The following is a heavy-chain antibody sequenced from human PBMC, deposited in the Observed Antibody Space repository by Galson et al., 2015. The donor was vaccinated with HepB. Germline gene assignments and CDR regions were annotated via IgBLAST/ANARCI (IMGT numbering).Heavy chain of an antibody. V-gene: IGHV3-48*04. CDR3: ARGYSGTSYYYYGMDV. Sequence: LRLSCAASGFTFSTYGVNWVRQAPGKGLEWVSYISSSGSTIDYADSVKGRFTISRDNAKNLLYLQMNSLRAEDTAMYYCARGYSGTSYYYYGMDVWGQGTTVTVSS. CDR1: GFTFSTYG. CDR2: ISSSGSTI. D-gene: IGHD1-26*01. J-gene: IGHJ6*02.